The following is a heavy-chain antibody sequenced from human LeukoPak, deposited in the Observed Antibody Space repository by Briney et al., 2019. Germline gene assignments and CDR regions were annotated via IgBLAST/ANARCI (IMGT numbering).Heavy chain of an antibody. Sequence: GGSLRLCCGAPGYTFSCYVMHSVPRAPGKGVEWEAFIRYDGTTKYYADAVKGRFTISRDKSKNTLYLQMNSLRPEDTAVYYCAKVVSSSWGYFDYWGQGTLVTVSS. CDR2: IRYDGTTK. D-gene: IGHD6-13*01. J-gene: IGHJ4*02. CDR3: AKVVSSSWGYFDY. CDR1: GYTFSCYV. V-gene: IGHV3-30*02.